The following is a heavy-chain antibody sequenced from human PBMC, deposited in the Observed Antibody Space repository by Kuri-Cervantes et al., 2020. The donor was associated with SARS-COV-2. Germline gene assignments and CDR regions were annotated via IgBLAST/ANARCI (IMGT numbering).Heavy chain of an antibody. Sequence: GGSLRLSCAASGFIFNRFAIQWVRQAPGKGLEWVAVVSYDGSSKYYADSVKGRFTISRDNSKNTVYLQMNSLRAEDTAVYYCARCRGGYYDSSGFYDGDAFDIWGQGTMVTVSS. J-gene: IGHJ3*02. V-gene: IGHV3-30-3*01. CDR2: VSYDGSSK. CDR3: ARCRGGYYDSSGFYDGDAFDI. CDR1: GFIFNRFA. D-gene: IGHD3-22*01.